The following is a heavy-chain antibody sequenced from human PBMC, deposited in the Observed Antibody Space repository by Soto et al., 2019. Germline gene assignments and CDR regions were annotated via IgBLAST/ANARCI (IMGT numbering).Heavy chain of an antibody. J-gene: IGHJ4*02. CDR3: ARDPPGKPYDY. CDR2: IRPETGST. V-gene: IGHV1-46*01. Sequence: ASVKVSCKASGYTFSNHYFHWVRQVPGQRLEWMGFIRPETGSTNYAEKFQGRLTMTRDTSASTAYMELSSLRSEDTAVYYCARDPPGKPYDYWGQGTLVTVSS. CDR1: GYTFSNHY.